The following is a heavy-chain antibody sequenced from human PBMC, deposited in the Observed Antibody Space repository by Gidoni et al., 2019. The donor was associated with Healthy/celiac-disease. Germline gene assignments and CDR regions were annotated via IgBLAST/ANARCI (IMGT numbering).Heavy chain of an antibody. CDR1: GYTFTSYA. CDR3: ARVRIVGATYNYFDY. CDR2: INAGNGNT. V-gene: IGHV1-3*01. Sequence: QVQLVQSGAEVKKPGASVKVSCKASGYTFTSYAMHWVRQAPGQRLEWMGWINAGNGNTKYSQKFQGRVTITRVTSASTAYMELSSLRSEDTAVYYCARVRIVGATYNYFDYWGQGTLVTVSS. J-gene: IGHJ4*02. D-gene: IGHD1-26*01.